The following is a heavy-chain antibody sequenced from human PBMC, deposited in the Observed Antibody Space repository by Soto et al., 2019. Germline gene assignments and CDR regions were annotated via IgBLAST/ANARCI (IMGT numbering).Heavy chain of an antibody. CDR2: IKQDGSEK. Sequence: PGGSLRLSCAASGFTFSSYWMSWVRQAPGKGLEWVANIKQDGSEKYYVDSVKGRFTISRDNAKNSLYLQMNSLRAEDTAVYYCARDMAYYDFWSGYYTYYYGMDVWGQGTTVTVSS. V-gene: IGHV3-7*03. CDR3: ARDMAYYDFWSGYYTYYYGMDV. CDR1: GFTFSSYW. J-gene: IGHJ6*02. D-gene: IGHD3-3*01.